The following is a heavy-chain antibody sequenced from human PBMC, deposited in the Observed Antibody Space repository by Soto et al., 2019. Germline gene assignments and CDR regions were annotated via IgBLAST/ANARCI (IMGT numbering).Heavy chain of an antibody. D-gene: IGHD6-13*01. CDR2: INAGHGNT. Sequence: SVKVSCKASGYTFTTYAIHWVRQAPGQRLEWMGWINAGHGNTKYSQKFQDRVTITRDTSASTAYMELSSLRSEDTAVYYCARDRDLGIAAAGTYYGLDVWGQATTVTV. V-gene: IGHV1-3*01. J-gene: IGHJ6*02. CDR1: GYTFTTYA. CDR3: ARDRDLGIAAAGTYYGLDV.